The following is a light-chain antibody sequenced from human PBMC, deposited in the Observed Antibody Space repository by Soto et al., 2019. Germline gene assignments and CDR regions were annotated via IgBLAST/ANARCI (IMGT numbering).Light chain of an antibody. CDR2: GAS. J-gene: IGKJ1*01. V-gene: IGKV3-20*01. Sequence: EIVLTQSPGTLSLSPGERATLSCRSSQSVSNNYLAWYQQKPGQAPRLLIYGASNRATGIPDRFSGSGSGTDFTLTISRLEPEDFAVYYCQKYNNWPRTFGQGTKVDIK. CDR1: QSVSNNY. CDR3: QKYNNWPRT.